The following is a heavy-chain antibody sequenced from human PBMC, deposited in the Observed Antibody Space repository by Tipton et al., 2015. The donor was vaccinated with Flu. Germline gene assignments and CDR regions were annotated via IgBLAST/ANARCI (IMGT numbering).Heavy chain of an antibody. V-gene: IGHV4-39*07. CDR3: ARALPVFMAAAGNGAFDI. D-gene: IGHD6-13*01. J-gene: IGHJ3*02. CDR1: GGSISNTMYY. Sequence: LRLSCTVSGGSISNTMYYWGWIRQSPGRGLDWIGSIYHSGHAYHNPSLGSRVAISVDTSKNRFSLTLTSVTAADTAVYYCARALPVFMAAAGNGAFDIWGQSTLVSVSS. CDR2: IYHSGHA.